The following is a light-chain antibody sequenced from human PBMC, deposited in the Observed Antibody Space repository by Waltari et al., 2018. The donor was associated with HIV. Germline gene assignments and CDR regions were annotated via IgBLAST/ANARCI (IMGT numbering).Light chain of an antibody. CDR1: NIGSKS. J-gene: IGLJ1*01. V-gene: IGLV3-9*01. CDR3: HVWDSSNAEDV. Sequence: SYEVTQPLSVSVAMGQTARITCRAKNIGSKSVHWYQQQPGQAPVLVIDSDKNRPSGVPERFSGSNSVNTATLTISGAQAGEEADYYCHVWDSSNAEDVFGTGTKVSVL. CDR2: SDK.